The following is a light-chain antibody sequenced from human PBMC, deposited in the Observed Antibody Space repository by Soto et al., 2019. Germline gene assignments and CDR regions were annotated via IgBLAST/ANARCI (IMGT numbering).Light chain of an antibody. Sequence: QSVLTQPASVSGSPGQSITISCTGTSSVVGSNNLVSWYQQHPGKAPKFVIYEGSKRPSGVSNRFSGSKSGNTASLTISGLQAEDEADYFCCSYAGNYSPVFGTGTKSPS. CDR2: EGS. CDR3: CSYAGNYSPV. V-gene: IGLV2-23*01. CDR1: SSVVGSNNL. J-gene: IGLJ1*01.